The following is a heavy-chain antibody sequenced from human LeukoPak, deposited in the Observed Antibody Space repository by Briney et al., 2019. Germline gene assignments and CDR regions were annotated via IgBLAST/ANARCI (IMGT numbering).Heavy chain of an antibody. V-gene: IGHV3-30*04. CDR2: ISYDGSNK. Sequence: PGGSLRLSCAASGFTFSSYAMHWVRQAPGKGLEWVAVISYDGSNKYYADSVKGRFTISRDNSKNTLYLQMNSLRAEDTAVYYCARDQAAAGHSWFDPWGQGTLVTVSS. CDR1: GFTFSSYA. D-gene: IGHD6-13*01. CDR3: ARDQAAAGHSWFDP. J-gene: IGHJ5*02.